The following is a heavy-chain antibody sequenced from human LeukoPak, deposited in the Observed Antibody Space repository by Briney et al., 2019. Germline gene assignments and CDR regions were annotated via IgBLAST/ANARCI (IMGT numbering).Heavy chain of an antibody. CDR1: GFTFDDYG. V-gene: IGHV3-20*04. CDR2: INWNGAST. Sequence: PGGSLRLSCAASGFTFDDYGMSWVRQALGKGLEWVSDINWNGASTGYADSVKGRFTISRDSAKNSLYLQMNSLRAEDTALYYCARRPGWHFDFWGQGTLVTVSS. D-gene: IGHD6-19*01. CDR3: ARRPGWHFDF. J-gene: IGHJ4*02.